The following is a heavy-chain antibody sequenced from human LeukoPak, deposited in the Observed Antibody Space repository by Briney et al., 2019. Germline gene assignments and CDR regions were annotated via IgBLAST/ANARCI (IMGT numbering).Heavy chain of an antibody. J-gene: IGHJ6*03. CDR2: INSDGSST. Sequence: PEGSLRLSCAASGFTFSSYWMHWVRQAPGKGLVWVSRINSDGSSTSYADSVKGRFTISRDNAKNTLYLQMNSLRAEDTAVYYCARDYYGSGEGDLDSYYYYYMDVWGKGTTVTVSS. CDR1: GFTFSSYW. D-gene: IGHD3-10*01. CDR3: ARDYYGSGEGDLDSYYYYYMDV. V-gene: IGHV3-74*01.